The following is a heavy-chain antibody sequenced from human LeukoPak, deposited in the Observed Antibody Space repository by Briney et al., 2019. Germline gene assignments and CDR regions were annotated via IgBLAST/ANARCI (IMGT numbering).Heavy chain of an antibody. CDR1: GFTFSGSA. V-gene: IGHV3-73*01. D-gene: IGHD3-10*01. J-gene: IGHJ4*02. CDR2: IRSEANSYAT. Sequence: GGSLRLSCAASGFTFSGSAMHWVRQASGKGLEWVGRIRSEANSYATAYAASVKGRFTVSRDDSKNTAYLQMNSLKTEDTAVYYCTRLGAYYYGSGSAFFYFDYWGQGTLVTVSS. CDR3: TRLGAYYYGSGSAFFYFDY.